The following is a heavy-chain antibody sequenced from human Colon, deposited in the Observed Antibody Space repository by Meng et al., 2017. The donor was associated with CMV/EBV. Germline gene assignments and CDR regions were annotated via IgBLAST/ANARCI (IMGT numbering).Heavy chain of an antibody. CDR3: ARDLQLST. J-gene: IGHJ5*02. V-gene: IGHV3-7*01. CDR2: TNEDGSDK. D-gene: IGHD2-2*01. Sequence: GESLKISCAASGSSFSNSWMIWVRRAPGKGLEWVAKTNEDGSDKYYVDSVKGRFTIFRDNAKNSVYLQMNSLRAEDTAVYYCARDLQLSTWGQGTLVTVSS. CDR1: GSSFSNSW.